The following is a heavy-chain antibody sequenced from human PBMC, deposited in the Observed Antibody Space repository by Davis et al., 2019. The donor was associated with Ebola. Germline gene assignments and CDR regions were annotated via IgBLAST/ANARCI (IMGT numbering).Heavy chain of an antibody. V-gene: IGHV4-34*01. J-gene: IGHJ6*02. Sequence: MPGGSLRLSCAVYAGSFSGYYWSWIRQPPGKGLEWIGEINHSGSTNYNPSLKSRVTISVDTSKNQFSLKLSSVTAADTAVYYCARVGVDIVATIYYYYYGMDVWGQGTTVTVSS. D-gene: IGHD5-12*01. CDR2: INHSGST. CDR1: AGSFSGYY. CDR3: ARVGVDIVATIYYYYYGMDV.